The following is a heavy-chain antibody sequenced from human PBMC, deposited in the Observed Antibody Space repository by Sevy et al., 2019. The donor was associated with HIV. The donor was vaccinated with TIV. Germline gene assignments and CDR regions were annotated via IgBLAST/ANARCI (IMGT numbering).Heavy chain of an antibody. J-gene: IGHJ6*03. CDR3: ASLSYGSGSYYYYMDL. CDR1: GYSFTSYW. V-gene: IGHV5-51*01. D-gene: IGHD3-10*01. Sequence: GESLKISCKGSGYSFTSYWIGWVRQMPGKGLEWMGIIYPGDSDTRYSPSFQGQVTISADKSISTAYLQWSSLKASDTAMYYCASLSYGSGSYYYYMDLWGKGTTVTVSS. CDR2: IYPGDSDT.